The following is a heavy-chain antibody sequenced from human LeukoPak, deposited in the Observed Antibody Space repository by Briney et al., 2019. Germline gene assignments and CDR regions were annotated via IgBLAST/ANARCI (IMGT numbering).Heavy chain of an antibody. Sequence: GGSLRLSCAASGFTVSSNYMSWVRQAPGKGLEWVSVIYSGGSTYYADSVKGRFTISRDNSKNTLYLQMNSLRAEDTAVYYCAKDPGGSIAAAGTFDYWGQGTLVTVSS. D-gene: IGHD6-13*01. CDR2: IYSGGST. CDR1: GFTVSSNY. J-gene: IGHJ4*02. CDR3: AKDPGGSIAAAGTFDY. V-gene: IGHV3-53*05.